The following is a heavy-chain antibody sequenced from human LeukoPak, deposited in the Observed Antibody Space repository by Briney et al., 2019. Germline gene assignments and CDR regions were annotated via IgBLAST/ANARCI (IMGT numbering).Heavy chain of an antibody. CDR3: ARARKSGGITMLRGVKDRRWFDP. V-gene: IGHV3-30*02. Sequence: PGGSLRLSCAASGFTFSSYGMHWVRQAPGKGLEWVSFIRYDGSNKYYTDSVKGRFTISRDNSKNTLYLQMNSLRTEDTAVYYCARARKSGGITMLRGVKDRRWFDPWGQGTLVTVSS. J-gene: IGHJ5*02. CDR1: GFTFSSYG. CDR2: IRYDGSNK. D-gene: IGHD3-10*01.